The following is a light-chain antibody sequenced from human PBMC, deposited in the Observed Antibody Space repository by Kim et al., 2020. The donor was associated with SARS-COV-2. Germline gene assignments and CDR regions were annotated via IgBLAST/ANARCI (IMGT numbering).Light chain of an antibody. Sequence: ASVGDRVTITCRASQNINKWMAWYQQKPGKAPKILIYEASSLQSGVPSRFSGSGSGTEFTLTISSLQPEDFATYFCLQHNTYPITFGQGTRLEIK. CDR1: QNINKW. CDR3: LQHNTYPIT. V-gene: IGKV1-5*03. CDR2: EAS. J-gene: IGKJ5*01.